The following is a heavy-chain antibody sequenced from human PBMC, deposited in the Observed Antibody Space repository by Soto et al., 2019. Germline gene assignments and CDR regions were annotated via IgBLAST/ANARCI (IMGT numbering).Heavy chain of an antibody. D-gene: IGHD1-1*01. V-gene: IGHV3-23*01. CDR2: VSASGLNT. CDR3: AKERPLQPSGYCFDY. CDR1: GFTFSTYA. Sequence: EVQLLESGGKLVQPGGSLTLSCAASGFTFSTYAMAWVRQAPGKGREWVSGVSASGLNTDYADPVKGRFYISRDNSKNKVSLHKNSIREDDTALYYCAKERPLQPSGYCFDYWGQGTRVTVSS. J-gene: IGHJ4*02.